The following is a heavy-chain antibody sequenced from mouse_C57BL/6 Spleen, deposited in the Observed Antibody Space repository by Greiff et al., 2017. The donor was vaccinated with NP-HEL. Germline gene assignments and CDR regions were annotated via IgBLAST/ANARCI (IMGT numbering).Heavy chain of an antibody. J-gene: IGHJ3*01. CDR1: GYTFKSYG. Sequence: VQLQQSGAELARPGASVKLSCKASGYTFKSYGISWVKQRTGQGLEWIGEIYPRSGNTYYNEKFKGKATLTADKSSRTAYMELRSLTSEDSAVYFCARDYGSPVPWFAYWGQGTLVTVSA. CDR3: ARDYGSPVPWFAY. D-gene: IGHD1-1*01. V-gene: IGHV1-81*01. CDR2: IYPRSGNT.